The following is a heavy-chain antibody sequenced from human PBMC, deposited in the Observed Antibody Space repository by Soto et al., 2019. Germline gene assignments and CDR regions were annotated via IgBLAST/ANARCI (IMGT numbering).Heavy chain of an antibody. Sequence: XATLSLTCTVSGGSISSSSYYWGWIRQPPGKGLEWIGSIYYSGSTYDNPSLKSRVTISVDTSKNQFSLKLSSVTAADTAVYYCARISRDDAGAYYSDVWGQGTTVTVSS. CDR3: ARISRDDAGAYYSDV. CDR1: GGSISSSSYY. D-gene: IGHD3-10*01. V-gene: IGHV4-39*01. J-gene: IGHJ6*02. CDR2: IYYSGST.